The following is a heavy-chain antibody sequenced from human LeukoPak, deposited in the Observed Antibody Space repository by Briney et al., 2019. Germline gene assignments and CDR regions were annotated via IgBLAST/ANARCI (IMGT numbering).Heavy chain of an antibody. Sequence: SVKVSCKASGGAFSNFAISWVRQAPGQGLEWMGGVIPLFGTANYAQRFQGRVTITADESMSTVYMELSSLRSEDTAVYYCARASGDSSNYDFPKPYSYWGQGTLVTVSS. V-gene: IGHV1-69*13. D-gene: IGHD3-3*01. CDR3: ARASGDSSNYDFPKPYSY. CDR2: VIPLFGTA. CDR1: GGAFSNFA. J-gene: IGHJ4*02.